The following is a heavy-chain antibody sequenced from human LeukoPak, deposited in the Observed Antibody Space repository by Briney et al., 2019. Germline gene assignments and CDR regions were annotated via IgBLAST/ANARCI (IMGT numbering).Heavy chain of an antibody. V-gene: IGHV3-23*01. D-gene: IGHD6-19*01. CDR3: AKAMPVGNGWLAYYFDY. J-gene: IGHJ4*02. CDR1: GFTFSTYG. Sequence: GGSLRLSCAASGFTFSTYGMTWVRQAPGKGLEWVSAISGSGVNTYYAGSVKGRFTISRDNSKNTLYLQMNSLRAEDTAIYSCAKAMPVGNGWLAYYFDYWGQGTLVTVSS. CDR2: ISGSGVNT.